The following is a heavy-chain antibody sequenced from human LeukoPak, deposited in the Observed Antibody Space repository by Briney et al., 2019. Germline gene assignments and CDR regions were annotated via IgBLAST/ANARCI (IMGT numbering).Heavy chain of an antibody. CDR2: IYYRGST. CDR3: ARGYSSSWTFDY. Sequence: SETLSLTCTVSGGSISSSSYYWGWIRQPPGKGLEWIGSIYYRGSTYYNPSLRSRITLSLDTSKNQFSLKLSSVTAADTAVYYCARGYSSSWTFDYWGQGTLVTVSS. V-gene: IGHV4-39*07. J-gene: IGHJ4*02. D-gene: IGHD6-13*01. CDR1: GGSISSSSYY.